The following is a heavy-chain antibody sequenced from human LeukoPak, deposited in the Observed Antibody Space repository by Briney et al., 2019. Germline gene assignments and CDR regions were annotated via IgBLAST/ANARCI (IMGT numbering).Heavy chain of an antibody. D-gene: IGHD2-2*01. CDR3: ARGPSYCSSTSCRYDY. J-gene: IGHJ4*02. V-gene: IGHV4-34*01. CDR2: INYSGST. Sequence: PSETLSLTCAVYGGSFSGYYWSWIRQPPGKGLEWIGEINYSGSTNYNPSLKSRVTISVDTSKNQFSLKLSSVTAADTAVYYCARGPSYCSSTSCRYDYWGQGTLVTVSS. CDR1: GGSFSGYY.